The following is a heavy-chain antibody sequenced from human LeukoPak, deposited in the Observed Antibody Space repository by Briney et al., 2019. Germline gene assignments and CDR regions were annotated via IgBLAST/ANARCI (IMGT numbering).Heavy chain of an antibody. D-gene: IGHD5-24*01. Sequence: GRSLRLSCAASGFTFSTYGMHWVRQAPGKGLEWVAVISYDGTYKYYGDSVKGRFTISRDNSKNTLYLQMNSLRAEDTAVYYCAKSRGSLAMATDYWGQGTLVTVSS. V-gene: IGHV3-30*18. CDR1: GFTFSTYG. J-gene: IGHJ4*02. CDR2: ISYDGTYK. CDR3: AKSRGSLAMATDY.